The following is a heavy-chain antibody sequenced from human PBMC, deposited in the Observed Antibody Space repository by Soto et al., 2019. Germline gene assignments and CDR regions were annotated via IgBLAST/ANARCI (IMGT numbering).Heavy chain of an antibody. CDR3: ARYSSPYRQCGLDF. CDR1: GDSASSNSAA. J-gene: IGHJ3*01. CDR2: TYYRTKWHN. D-gene: IGHD6-13*01. V-gene: IGHV6-1*01. Sequence: LSLPCAISGDSASSNSAAWKRIRQSPSRGVERPCTTYYRTKWHNEDAVYVESRITYNPDTSKNQTSLQLNSVTPEDTAVYYCARYSSPYRQCGLDFWGQGTMVTVSS.